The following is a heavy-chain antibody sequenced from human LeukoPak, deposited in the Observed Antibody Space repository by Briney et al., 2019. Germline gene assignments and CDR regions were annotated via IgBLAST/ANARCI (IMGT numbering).Heavy chain of an antibody. CDR2: ISSSGSTI. J-gene: IGHJ4*02. V-gene: IGHV3-48*03. Sequence: PGGSLRLSCAASGFTFSSYEMNWVRQAPGKGLEWVSYISSSGSTIYYADSVKGRFTISRDNAKNSLYLQMNSLRAEDTAVYYCASGGYSRSYTENWGQGTLVTVSS. CDR1: GFTFSSYE. D-gene: IGHD6-13*01. CDR3: ASGGYSRSYTEN.